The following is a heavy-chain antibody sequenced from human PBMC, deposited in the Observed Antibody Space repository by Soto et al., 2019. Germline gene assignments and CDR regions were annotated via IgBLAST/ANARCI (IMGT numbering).Heavy chain of an antibody. D-gene: IGHD3-22*01. CDR3: ASVGSDYDYSGDYLP. CDR1: GGSVSSSNW. V-gene: IGHV4-4*02. J-gene: IGHJ5*02. Sequence: SETLSLTCIVSGGSVSSSNWWSWVRQPPGKGLEWIGEIYHSGSTTYKHSLKSRATISVDKSENQLSLRLKTVNAADTAVYYCASVGSDYDYSGDYLPWGPGTLVTVSS. CDR2: IYHSGST.